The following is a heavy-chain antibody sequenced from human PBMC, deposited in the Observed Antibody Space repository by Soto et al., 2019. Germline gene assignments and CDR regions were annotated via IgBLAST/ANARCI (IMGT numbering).Heavy chain of an antibody. CDR3: AKDQGYSSSWYGMDG. CDR1: GFTFDDYA. D-gene: IGHD6-13*01. CDR2: ISWNSGSI. Sequence: GGSLRLSCAASGFTFDDYAMHWVRQAPGKGLEWVSGISWNSGSIGYADSVKGRFTISRDNAKNSLYLQMNSLRAEDTALYYCAKDQGYSSSWYGMDGRGQRTTVTVSS. V-gene: IGHV3-9*01. J-gene: IGHJ6*02.